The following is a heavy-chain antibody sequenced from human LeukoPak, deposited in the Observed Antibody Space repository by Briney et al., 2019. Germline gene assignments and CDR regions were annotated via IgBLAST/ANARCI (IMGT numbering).Heavy chain of an antibody. CDR1: GFTFSSYA. CDR3: AGVLGIAVAGTFDY. V-gene: IGHV3-30*04. CDR2: ISYDGSNK. Sequence: GGSLRLSCAASGFTFSSYAMHWVRQAPGKGLEWVAVISYDGSNKYYADSVKGRFTISRDNSKNTLYLQMNSLRAEDTAVYYCAGVLGIAVAGTFDYWGQGTLVTVSS. D-gene: IGHD6-19*01. J-gene: IGHJ4*02.